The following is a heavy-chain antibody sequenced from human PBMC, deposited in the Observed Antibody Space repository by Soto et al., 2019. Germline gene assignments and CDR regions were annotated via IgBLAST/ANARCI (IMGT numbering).Heavy chain of an antibody. CDR1: GGSISSYY. Sequence: SETLSLTCTVSGGSISSYYWSLIRQPPGKGLEWIGYIYYSGSTNYNPSLKSRVTISVDTSKSQFSLKLSSVTAADTAVYYCARHPLGGVATTFAYWGQGTLVTVSS. CDR2: IYYSGST. V-gene: IGHV4-59*08. CDR3: ARHPLGGVATTFAY. J-gene: IGHJ4*02. D-gene: IGHD5-12*01.